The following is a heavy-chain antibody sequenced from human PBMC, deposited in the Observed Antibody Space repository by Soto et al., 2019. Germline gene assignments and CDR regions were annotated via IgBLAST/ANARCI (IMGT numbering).Heavy chain of an antibody. D-gene: IGHD6-19*01. J-gene: IGHJ5*02. CDR3: TRGAIAVAGNNWFDP. CDR1: GYTFTSYG. CDR2: ISAYNGNT. V-gene: IGHV1-18*01. Sequence: AASVKVSCKASGYTFTSYGISWVRQAPGQGLEWMGWISAYNGNTNYAQKLQGRVTMTTDTSTSTAYMELRSLRSDDTAVYYCTRGAIAVAGNNWFDPWGQGTLVTVSS.